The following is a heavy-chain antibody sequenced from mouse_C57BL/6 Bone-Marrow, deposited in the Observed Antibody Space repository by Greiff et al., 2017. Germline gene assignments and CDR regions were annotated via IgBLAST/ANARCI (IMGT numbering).Heavy chain of an antibody. Sequence: VQLQQPGAELVMPGASVKLSCKASGYTFTSYWMHWVKQRPGQGLEWIGEIDPSDSYTNYNQKFKGKSTLTVDKSSSTAYMQLSSLTSADSAVYYCARGGYWGQGTTLTVSS. CDR1: GYTFTSYW. CDR3: ARGGY. J-gene: IGHJ2*01. CDR2: IDPSDSYT. V-gene: IGHV1-69*01.